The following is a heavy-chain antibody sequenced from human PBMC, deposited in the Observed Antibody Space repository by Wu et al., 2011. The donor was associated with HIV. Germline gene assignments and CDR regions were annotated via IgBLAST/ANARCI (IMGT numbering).Heavy chain of an antibody. Sequence: QVQLVQSGAEVKKPGSSVKVSCKASGGTFRRYAISWVRQAPGQGLEWLGRIILIFGTANYAQKFQGRVTITADESTSTAYMELSSLRSEDTAVYYCASWGMTTVTTDGPEAPYYYYYMDVWGKGTTVTVSS. CDR3: ASWGMTTVTTDGPEAPYYYYYMDV. CDR2: IILIFGTA. CDR1: GGTFRRYA. J-gene: IGHJ6*03. V-gene: IGHV1-69*15. D-gene: IGHD4-17*01.